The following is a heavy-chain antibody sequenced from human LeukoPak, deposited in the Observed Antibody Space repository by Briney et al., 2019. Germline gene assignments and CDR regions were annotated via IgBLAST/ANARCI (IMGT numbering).Heavy chain of an antibody. CDR2: IRNKANGGTA. Sequence: GRSLRLSCTTSGFTFSDYAMTWGRQASGKGLEWVGFIRNKANGGTADYAASVKGRFTISRDDSKTIAYLQMNSLKTDDTAVYYCTRAYSTGWLGINDYWGQGALVTVSS. V-gene: IGHV3-49*04. J-gene: IGHJ4*02. D-gene: IGHD6-19*01. CDR1: GFTFSDYA. CDR3: TRAYSTGWLGINDY.